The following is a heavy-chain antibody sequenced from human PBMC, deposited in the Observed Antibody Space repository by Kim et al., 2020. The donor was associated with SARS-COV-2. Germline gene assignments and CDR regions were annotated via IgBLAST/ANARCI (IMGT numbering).Heavy chain of an antibody. Sequence: SETLSLTCAVYGGSFSGYYWSWIRQPPGKGLEWIGEINHSGSTNYNPSLKSRVTISVDTSKNQFSLKLSSVTAADTAVYYCARVGSANMVRGVIITLHYFDYWGQGTLVTVSS. D-gene: IGHD3-10*01. J-gene: IGHJ4*02. V-gene: IGHV4-34*01. CDR3: ARVGSANMVRGVIITLHYFDY. CDR2: INHSGST. CDR1: GGSFSGYY.